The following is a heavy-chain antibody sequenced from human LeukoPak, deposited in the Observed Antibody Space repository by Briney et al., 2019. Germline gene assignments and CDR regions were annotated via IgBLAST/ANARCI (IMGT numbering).Heavy chain of an antibody. D-gene: IGHD6-13*01. CDR1: GYTFTGYY. CDR3: ASNIAAAAVYGMGV. J-gene: IGHJ6*02. Sequence: WASVKVSCKASGYTFTGYYMHWVRRAPGQGLEWMGIINPSGGRTSYAQKFQGRVTMTKDTSTSTVYMELSSLRSEDTAVYYCASNIAAAAVYGMGVWGQGTTVTVSS. V-gene: IGHV1-46*01. CDR2: INPSGGRT.